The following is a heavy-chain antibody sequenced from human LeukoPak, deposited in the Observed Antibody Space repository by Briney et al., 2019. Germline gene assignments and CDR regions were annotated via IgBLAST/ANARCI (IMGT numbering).Heavy chain of an antibody. J-gene: IGHJ5*02. CDR1: GFIFSSHG. CDR3: AQDLAYIRFDT. CDR2: ISPSGDIT. V-gene: IGHV3-23*01. Sequence: GGSLRLSCAASGFIFSSHGMNWVRQAPGKGLEWVSGISPSGDITYYADSVKGRFTISRDNSKNTVYLQMDSLRFEDAAVYYCAQDLAYIRFDTWGQGTLVTVSS. D-gene: IGHD1-1*01.